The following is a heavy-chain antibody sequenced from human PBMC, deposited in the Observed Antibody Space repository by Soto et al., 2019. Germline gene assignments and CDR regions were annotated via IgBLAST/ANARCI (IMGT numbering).Heavy chain of an antibody. Sequence: GGSLRLSCAASGFTFSSYGMHWVRQAPGKGLEWVSAISGSGGSTYYADSVKGRFTISRDNSKNTLYLQMNSLRAEDTAVYYCAKDVEWEPPFGAFDIWGQGTMVTVSS. D-gene: IGHD1-26*01. CDR3: AKDVEWEPPFGAFDI. CDR2: ISGSGGST. CDR1: GFTFSSYG. V-gene: IGHV3-23*01. J-gene: IGHJ3*02.